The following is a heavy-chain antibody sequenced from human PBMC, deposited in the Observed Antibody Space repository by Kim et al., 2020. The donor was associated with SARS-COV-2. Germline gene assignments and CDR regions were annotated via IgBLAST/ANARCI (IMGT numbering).Heavy chain of an antibody. J-gene: IGHJ6*02. CDR3: ARSWLRDYYYYGMDV. V-gene: IGHV5-10-1*01. D-gene: IGHD5-12*01. CDR2: IDPSDSYT. CDR1: GYSFTSYW. Sequence: GESLKISCKGSGYSFTSYWISWVRQMPGKGLEWMGRIDPSDSYTNYSPSFQGHVTISADKSISTAYLQWSSLKASDTAMYYCARSWLRDYYYYGMDVWGQGTTVTVSS.